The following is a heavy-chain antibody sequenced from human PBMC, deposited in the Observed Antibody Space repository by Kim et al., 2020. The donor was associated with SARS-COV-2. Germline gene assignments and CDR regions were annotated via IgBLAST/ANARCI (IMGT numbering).Heavy chain of an antibody. CDR1: GFTFSDYY. D-gene: IGHD4-4*01. Sequence: GGSLRLSCAASGFTFSDYYMSWIRQAPGKGLECISYISSNSGYTSYADSVKGRFTISRDNAKNSLYLQMNSLRAEDTAVYYCARRGDYNDFDFWGQGTLV. CDR2: ISSNSGYT. J-gene: IGHJ4*02. CDR3: ARRGDYNDFDF. V-gene: IGHV3-11*03.